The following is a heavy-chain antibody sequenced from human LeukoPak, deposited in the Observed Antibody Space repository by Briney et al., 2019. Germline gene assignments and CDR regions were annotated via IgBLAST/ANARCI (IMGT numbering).Heavy chain of an antibody. CDR3: ARDRGGTGYHHQPNDY. Sequence: SETLSLTCTVSGGSISSSSYYWGWIRQPPGKGLEWIGSIYYSGSTYYNPSLKSRVTISVDTSKNQFSLKLSSVTAADTAVYYCARDRGGTGYHHQPNDYWGQGTLVTVSS. D-gene: IGHD3-9*01. CDR1: GGSISSSSYY. V-gene: IGHV4-39*07. CDR2: IYYSGST. J-gene: IGHJ4*02.